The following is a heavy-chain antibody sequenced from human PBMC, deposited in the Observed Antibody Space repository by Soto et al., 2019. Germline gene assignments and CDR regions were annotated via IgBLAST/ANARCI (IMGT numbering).Heavy chain of an antibody. Sequence: PSETLSLTCTVSGGSISSYYWTWIRKPPGKGLEWIGYIYYSGSTNYNPSLKSRVIISIDTSKNQFSLKLSSVTAADTAVYYCARDHEYFQHCGQGTLVTVSS. V-gene: IGHV4-59*01. CDR3: ARDHEYFQH. CDR1: GGSISSYY. J-gene: IGHJ1*01. CDR2: IYYSGST.